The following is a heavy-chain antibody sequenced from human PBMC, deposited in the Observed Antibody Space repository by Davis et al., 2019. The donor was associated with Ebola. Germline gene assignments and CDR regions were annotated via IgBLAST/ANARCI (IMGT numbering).Heavy chain of an antibody. D-gene: IGHD3-10*01. V-gene: IGHV3-33*01. CDR3: ARDSVREHYYYYGMDV. Sequence: SCAASGFTFSSYGMHWVRQAPGKGLEWVAVIWYDGSNKYYADSVKGRFTISRDNSKNTLYLQMNSLRAEDTAVYYCARDSVREHYYYYGMDVWGQGTTVTVSS. CDR2: IWYDGSNK. CDR1: GFTFSSYG. J-gene: IGHJ6*02.